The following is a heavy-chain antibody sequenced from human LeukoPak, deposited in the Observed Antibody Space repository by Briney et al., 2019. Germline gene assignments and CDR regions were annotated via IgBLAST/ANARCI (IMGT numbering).Heavy chain of an antibody. V-gene: IGHV5-51*01. CDR1: GYSFTSYW. CDR3: ARHISSGWYVGGFDY. J-gene: IGHJ4*02. Sequence: AESLKICCTGSGYSFTSYWIGWVRQIPGKGLELMGIIYPGDSDTRYSPSFQGQVTISADKSISTAYLQWSSLKASDTAMYYCARHISSGWYVGGFDYWGQGTLVTVSS. CDR2: IYPGDSDT. D-gene: IGHD6-19*01.